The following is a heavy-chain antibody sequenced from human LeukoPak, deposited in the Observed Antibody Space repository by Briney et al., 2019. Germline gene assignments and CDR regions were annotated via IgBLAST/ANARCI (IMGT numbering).Heavy chain of an antibody. CDR1: GFTFSSYW. D-gene: IGHD3-22*01. Sequence: GGSLRLSCAASGFTFSSYWMHWVRQAPGKGLVWVSRINSDGSSTSYADSVKGRFTISRDNAKNTLYLQMNSLRAEDTAVYYCARGPYAMIVEFDPWGQGTLVTVSS. J-gene: IGHJ5*02. CDR2: INSDGSST. CDR3: ARGPYAMIVEFDP. V-gene: IGHV3-74*01.